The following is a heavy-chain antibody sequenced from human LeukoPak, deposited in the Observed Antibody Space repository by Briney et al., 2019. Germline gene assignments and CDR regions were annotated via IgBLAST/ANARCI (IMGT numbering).Heavy chain of an antibody. Sequence: PSETLSLTCAVSGASISSDKWWSWVRQPPGKGLEWIGEIHHSGNTNYSPSLKSRVTMSADKSKNEFSLRLTSVTAADTAVYYCARAGVWLSAVWGQGTLVTVSS. CDR1: GASISSDKW. D-gene: IGHD3-9*01. CDR3: ARAGVWLSAV. J-gene: IGHJ4*02. CDR2: IHHSGNT. V-gene: IGHV4-4*02.